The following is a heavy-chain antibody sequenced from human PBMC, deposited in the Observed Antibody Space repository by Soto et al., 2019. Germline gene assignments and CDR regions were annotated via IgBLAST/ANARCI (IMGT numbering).Heavy chain of an antibody. Sequence: PGGSLRLSCVGSGFSFRRYAMNWVRQSPGKGLEWVAVITYDDGSTLYADSVKGRFTISRDNSRNTLYLQMNSLRAEDTAVYYCARGSKWELLQSFDYRGQGTLVNVSS. CDR1: GFSFRRYA. CDR2: ITYDDGST. CDR3: ARGSKWELLQSFDY. V-gene: IGHV3-30-3*01. J-gene: IGHJ4*02. D-gene: IGHD1-26*01.